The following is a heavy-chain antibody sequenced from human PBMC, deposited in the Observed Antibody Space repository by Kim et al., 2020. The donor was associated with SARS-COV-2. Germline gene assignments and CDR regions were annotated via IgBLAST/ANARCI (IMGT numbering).Heavy chain of an antibody. V-gene: IGHV1-24*01. CDR3: ATAWGNGRFDY. J-gene: IGHJ4*02. CDR1: GFSLTELS. D-gene: IGHD7-27*01. Sequence: ASVKVSCKVSGFSLTELSIHWVRQAPEKGLEWMGDFNPEDAKRVYAQRLQGRFTMTEDTSTDTGYMELSSLTSEDTAVYYCATAWGNGRFDYWGQGTLV. CDR2: FNPEDAKR.